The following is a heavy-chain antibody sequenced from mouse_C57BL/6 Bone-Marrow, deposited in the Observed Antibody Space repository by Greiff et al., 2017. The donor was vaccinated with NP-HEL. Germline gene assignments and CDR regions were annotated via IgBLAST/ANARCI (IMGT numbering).Heavy chain of an antibody. D-gene: IGHD1-1*01. CDR3: AMITTVDYAMDY. CDR1: GYTFTSYW. Sequence: QVQLRQSGAELVKPGASVKMSCKASGYTFTSYWITWVKQRPGQGLEWIGDIYPGSGSTNYNEKFKSKATLTVDTSSSTAYMQLSSLTSEDSAVYYCAMITTVDYAMDYWGQGTSVTVSS. J-gene: IGHJ4*01. V-gene: IGHV1-55*01. CDR2: IYPGSGST.